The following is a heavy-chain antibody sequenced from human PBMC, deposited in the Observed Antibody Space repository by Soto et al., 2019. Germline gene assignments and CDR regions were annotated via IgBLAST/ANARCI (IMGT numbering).Heavy chain of an antibody. D-gene: IGHD5-18*01. CDR2: INPNSGGT. CDR1: GYTFTGYY. CDR3: ARDWIPSGYSYGQYYYGMDV. V-gene: IGHV1-2*04. J-gene: IGHJ6*02. Sequence: ASVKVSCKASGYTFTGYYMHWVRQAPGQGLEWMGWINPNSGGTNYAQKFQGWVTMTRDTSISTAYMELSRLRSDDTTVYYCARDWIPSGYSYGQYYYGMDVWGQGTTVTVSS.